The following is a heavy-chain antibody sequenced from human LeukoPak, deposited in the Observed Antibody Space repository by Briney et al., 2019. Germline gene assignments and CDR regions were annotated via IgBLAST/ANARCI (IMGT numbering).Heavy chain of an antibody. CDR3: ARAISQYYYDSSSAY. Sequence: GGSLRLSCAASGFTFSSYSMNWVRQAPGKGLEWVSSISSSSSYIYYADSVKGRFTISRDNAKNSLYLQMNSLRAEDTAVYYCARAISQYYYDSSSAYWGQGTLVTVSS. D-gene: IGHD3-22*01. J-gene: IGHJ4*02. V-gene: IGHV3-21*01. CDR2: ISSSSSYI. CDR1: GFTFSSYS.